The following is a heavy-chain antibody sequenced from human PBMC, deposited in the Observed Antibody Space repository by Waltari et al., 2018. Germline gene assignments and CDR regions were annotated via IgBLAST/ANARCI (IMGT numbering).Heavy chain of an antibody. CDR2: IIPIFSTA. CDR3: ARDLHRIAVAKYYFDY. Sequence: QVQLVQSGAEVKKPGYSVKVSCTASGCHFSSNAISWIRQAAGQVIEWMGVIIPIFSTANYAQKFQGRVTMTADKSTSTAYMALSSLRSEDTAVYYCARDLHRIAVAKYYFDYWCQGTLVTVSS. D-gene: IGHD6-19*01. CDR1: GCHFSSNA. J-gene: IGHJ4*02. V-gene: IGHV1-69*14.